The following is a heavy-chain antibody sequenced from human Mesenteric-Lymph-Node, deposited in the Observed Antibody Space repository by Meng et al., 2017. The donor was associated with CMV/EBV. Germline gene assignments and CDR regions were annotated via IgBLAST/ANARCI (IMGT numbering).Heavy chain of an antibody. CDR2: IYYSGST. CDR3: ARGRCSSTSCYYLYYYYGMDV. V-gene: IGHV4-39*07. Sequence: SETLSLTCTVSGGSISSSSYYWGWIRQPPGKGLEWIGSIYYSGSTYYNPSLKSRVTISVDTSKNQFSLKLSSVTAADTAVYYCARGRCSSTSCYYLYYYYGMDVWGQGTTVTVSS. CDR1: GGSISSSSYY. D-gene: IGHD2-2*01. J-gene: IGHJ6*02.